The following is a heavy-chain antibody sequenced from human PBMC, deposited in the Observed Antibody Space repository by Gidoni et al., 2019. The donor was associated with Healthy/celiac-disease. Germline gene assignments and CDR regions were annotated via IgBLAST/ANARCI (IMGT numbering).Heavy chain of an antibody. V-gene: IGHV1-58*01. J-gene: IGHJ4*02. D-gene: IGHD3-22*01. CDR3: AAASYDSSGYDY. CDR1: GFTFTSSS. Sequence: QMQLVQSGPEVKKPGTSVTVSCKASGFTFTSSSWQWVRQARGQRLEWIGWIVVGSGNTNYAQKFQERVTITRDMSTSTAYMELSSLRSEDTAVYYCAAASYDSSGYDYWGQGTLVTVSS. CDR2: IVVGSGNT.